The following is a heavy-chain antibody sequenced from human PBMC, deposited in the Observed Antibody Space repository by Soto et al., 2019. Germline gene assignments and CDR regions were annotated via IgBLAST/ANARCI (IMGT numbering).Heavy chain of an antibody. CDR2: IWDDGSNR. V-gene: IGHV3-33*01. Sequence: QVQLVESGGGVVQPGRSLSLSCAASGFNFRSYAMHWVRQAPGKGLEWVAIIWDDGSNRYYADSVKGRFTISRDQSRNTVYLQMDSLSVEDTAVYYCARDAGRSPFDYWGPGTLVTVSS. CDR3: ARDAGRSPFDY. J-gene: IGHJ4*02. CDR1: GFNFRSYA.